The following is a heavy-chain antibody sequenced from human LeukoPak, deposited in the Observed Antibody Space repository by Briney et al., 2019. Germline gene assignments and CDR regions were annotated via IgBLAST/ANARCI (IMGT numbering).Heavy chain of an antibody. D-gene: IGHD6-19*01. J-gene: IGHJ6*03. CDR2: IYYSGST. CDR3: ARQSSGWYHHYYYYMDV. V-gene: IGHV4-39*01. Sequence: PSETLSLTCTVSGGSISSYYWGWIRQPPGKGLEWIGSIYYSGSTYYNPSLKSRVTISVDTSKNQFSLKLSSVTAADTAVYYCARQSSGWYHHYYYYMDVWGKGTTVTISS. CDR1: GGSISSYY.